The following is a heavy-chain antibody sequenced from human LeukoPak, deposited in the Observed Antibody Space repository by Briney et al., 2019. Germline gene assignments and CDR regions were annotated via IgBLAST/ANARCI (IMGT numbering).Heavy chain of an antibody. CDR1: GFTFSSYG. J-gene: IGHJ3*02. Sequence: PGRSLRLSCAASGFTFSSYGMHWVRQAPGKGLEWVAVIWYDGSNKYYADSVKGRFTISRDNSKNTLYLQMNSLRAEDTAVYYCAKSMVRGDPDAFGIWGQGAMVTVSS. V-gene: IGHV3-33*06. CDR2: IWYDGSNK. D-gene: IGHD3-10*01. CDR3: AKSMVRGDPDAFGI.